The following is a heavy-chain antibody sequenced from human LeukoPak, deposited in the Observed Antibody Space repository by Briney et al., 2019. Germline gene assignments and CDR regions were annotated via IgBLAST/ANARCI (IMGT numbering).Heavy chain of an antibody. Sequence: SQTLSLTCNVSGGSISSGSYYWSWIRQPAGKGLEWIGRIYTSGSTDYSPSLKSRVSISVDTSKNQFSLKVSSVTAADTAVYYCARHVRERQWPQREFDPWGQGTLVTVFS. CDR3: ARHVRERQWPQREFDP. CDR1: GGSISSGSYY. CDR2: IYTSGST. D-gene: IGHD6-19*01. J-gene: IGHJ5*02. V-gene: IGHV4-61*02.